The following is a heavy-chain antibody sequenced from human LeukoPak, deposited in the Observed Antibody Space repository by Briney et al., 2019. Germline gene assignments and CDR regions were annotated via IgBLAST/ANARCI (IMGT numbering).Heavy chain of an antibody. CDR3: ARESYDSSGYYYGGGFDY. J-gene: IGHJ4*02. Sequence: PGGSLRLSCAASGFTFSSYWIHWVRQAPGKGLVWASRIYSDATYYADSVKGRFTISRDNAKNTLYLQMNSLRAEDTAVYYCARESYDSSGYYYGGGFDYWGQGTLVTVSS. CDR1: GFTFSSYW. CDR2: IYSDAT. D-gene: IGHD3-22*01. V-gene: IGHV3-74*01.